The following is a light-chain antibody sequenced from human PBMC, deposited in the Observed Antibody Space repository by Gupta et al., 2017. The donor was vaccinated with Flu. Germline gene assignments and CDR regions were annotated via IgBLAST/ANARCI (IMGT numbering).Light chain of an antibody. CDR1: QSVSSSY. J-gene: IGKJ4*01. V-gene: IGKV3-20*01. CDR3: QQYCSSPLT. CDR2: GAS. Sequence: EIVLTHSPPSLSLSPGETATLSCRASQSVSSSYLAWYQQKPGQAPRLLIYGASSRATGVPDRFSGSGSGTDFTLTISRLEPEDFAVYYCQQYCSSPLTFGGGTNVEIK.